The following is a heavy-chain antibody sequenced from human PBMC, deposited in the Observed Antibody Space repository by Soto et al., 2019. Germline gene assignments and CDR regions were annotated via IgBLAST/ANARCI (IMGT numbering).Heavy chain of an antibody. J-gene: IGHJ4*02. V-gene: IGHV4-31*03. CDR1: GGSISTGGYY. Sequence: QVQLQESGPGLVKPSQTLSLTCTVSGGSISTGGYYWTWIRQHPGKGLEWIGYIYYSGRTYYNPSLKSRVTRSLDTSKNQFSLKLSSVTAADTAVYYCASGLSVALFENCGQGTLVTVSS. CDR2: IYYSGRT. CDR3: ASGLSVALFEN. D-gene: IGHD2-15*01.